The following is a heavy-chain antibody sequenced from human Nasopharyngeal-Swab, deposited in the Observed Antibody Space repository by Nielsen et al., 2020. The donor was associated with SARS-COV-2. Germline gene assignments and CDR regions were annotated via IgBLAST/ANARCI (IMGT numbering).Heavy chain of an antibody. D-gene: IGHD2-21*02. CDR3: ARVLLTHYYYYMDV. Sequence: GESLKISCAASGFTFSSYAMHWVRQAPGKGLEWVAVISFDGSTKYYADSVKGRFTTSRDYSKNTLYLQMNSLRAEDTAVYYCARVLLTHYYYYMDVWGKGTTVTVSS. V-gene: IGHV3-30-3*01. CDR1: GFTFSSYA. J-gene: IGHJ6*03. CDR2: ISFDGSTK.